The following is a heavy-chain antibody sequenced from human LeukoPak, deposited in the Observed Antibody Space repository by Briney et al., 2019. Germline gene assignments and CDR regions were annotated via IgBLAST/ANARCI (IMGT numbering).Heavy chain of an antibody. Sequence: PETLSLTCAVCGGSFSGYYWSWIRQPPGKGVEGIGEINQSGSTNYNPSLKSRGTISVDTSNNHFYLKLSSVTAADTAVYYCAMGPGDSSGYYYFNYWGRGTLVSVSS. D-gene: IGHD3-22*01. J-gene: IGHJ4*02. V-gene: IGHV4-34*01. CDR3: AMGPGDSSGYYYFNY. CDR2: INQSGST. CDR1: GGSFSGYY.